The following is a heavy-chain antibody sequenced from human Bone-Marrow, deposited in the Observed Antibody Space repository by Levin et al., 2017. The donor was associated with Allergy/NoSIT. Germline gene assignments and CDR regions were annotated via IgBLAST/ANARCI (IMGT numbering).Heavy chain of an antibody. Sequence: PGGSLRLSCAASGFTFSSYAMHWVRQAPGKGLEWVAVISYDGSNKYYADSVKGRFTISRDNSKNTLYLQMNSLRAEDTAVYYCASSIVPAAPMDVWGQGTTVTVSS. CDR1: GFTFSSYA. CDR2: ISYDGSNK. CDR3: ASSIVPAAPMDV. J-gene: IGHJ6*02. D-gene: IGHD2-2*01. V-gene: IGHV3-30*04.